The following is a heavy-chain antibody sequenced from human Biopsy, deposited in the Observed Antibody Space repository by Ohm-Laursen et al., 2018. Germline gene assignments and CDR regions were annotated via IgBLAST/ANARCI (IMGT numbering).Heavy chain of an antibody. CDR1: GGTFSSFG. Sequence: VSSVKVSCKASGGTFSSFGISWVRQAPGQGLEWMGEINSMFGTTNYAQTFQRRVTITADESTSTAYMEVSSLRSEDTAVYYCAKRGVERGRPLAYWGQGTLVTVSS. CDR2: INSMFGTT. CDR3: AKRGVERGRPLAY. D-gene: IGHD1-1*01. J-gene: IGHJ4*02. V-gene: IGHV1-69*01.